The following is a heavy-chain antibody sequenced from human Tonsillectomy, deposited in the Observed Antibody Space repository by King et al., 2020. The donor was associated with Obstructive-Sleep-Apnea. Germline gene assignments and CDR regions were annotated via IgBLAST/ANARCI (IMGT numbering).Heavy chain of an antibody. CDR1: GYTFTDYY. D-gene: IGHD5-18*01. V-gene: IGHV1-2*02. J-gene: IGHJ4*02. CDR2: INPNSGGT. Sequence: QLVQSGAEVREPGASLKVSCKASGYTFTDYYIHWVRQAPGQGLEWMGWINPNSGGTNSAQNFQGRVTMTRDTSINTAYMELSRLRSDDTAVYYCAIWLSGYFDYWGKGTLVTVSS. CDR3: AIWLSGYFDY.